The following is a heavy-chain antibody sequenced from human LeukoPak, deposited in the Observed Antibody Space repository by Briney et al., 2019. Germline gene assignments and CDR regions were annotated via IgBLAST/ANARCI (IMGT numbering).Heavy chain of an antibody. Sequence: GGSLRLSCAASGFTFTTYAMSWVRQAPGKGLEWVSAISGSGGSTYYADSVKGRFTISRDNSKNTLYLQMNSLRAEDTAVYYCAKEYYDFWSGYPHDYWGQGTLVTVSS. CDR3: AKEYYDFWSGYPHDY. V-gene: IGHV3-23*01. D-gene: IGHD3-3*01. CDR1: GFTFTTYA. CDR2: ISGSGGST. J-gene: IGHJ4*02.